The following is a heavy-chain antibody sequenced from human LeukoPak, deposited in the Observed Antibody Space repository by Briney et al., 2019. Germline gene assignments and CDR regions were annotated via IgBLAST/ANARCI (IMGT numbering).Heavy chain of an antibody. D-gene: IGHD6-13*01. CDR1: GFTFSSYA. CDR2: ISGSGGST. CDR3: AKSRYSSSWYYFDY. V-gene: IGHV3-23*01. J-gene: IGHJ4*02. Sequence: GGSLRLSCAASGFTFSSYAMSWVRQAPRKGLEWVSAISGSGGSTYYADSVKGRFTISRDNSKNTLYLQMNSLRAEDTAVYYCAKSRYSSSWYYFDYWGQGTLVTVSS.